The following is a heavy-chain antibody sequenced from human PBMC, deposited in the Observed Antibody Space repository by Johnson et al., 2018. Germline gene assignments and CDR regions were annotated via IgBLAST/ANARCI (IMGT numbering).Heavy chain of an antibody. V-gene: IGHV3-74*01. CDR3: AKPHWSGTVDYYYMDG. CDR1: SFTFKNYW. D-gene: IGHD3-3*01. CDR2: IQSDGSWT. J-gene: IGHJ6*03. Sequence: EVQLVETGGGLVQPGGSLRLSCAASSFTFKNYWMHWVRQAPGKGLEWVSHIQSDGSWTSFADSVQGRCTISRDNAKNTRYLEMNSLRAEDTAGYYWAKPHWSGTVDYYYMDGWGKGTTVTVSS.